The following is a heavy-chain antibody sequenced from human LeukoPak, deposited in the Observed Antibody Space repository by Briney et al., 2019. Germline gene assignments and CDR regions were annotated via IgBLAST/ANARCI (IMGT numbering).Heavy chain of an antibody. CDR3: ATEEYYDSSGYYGY. CDR2: IYHSGST. D-gene: IGHD3-22*01. J-gene: IGHJ4*02. CDR1: GGSISSGGYS. V-gene: IGHV4-30-2*01. Sequence: SETLSLNCAVSGGSISSGGYSWRWIRQPPGKGLEWIGYIYHSGSTYYNPSLKSRGPISVDRSKSQFSLKLSSVAAAYTAVYYCATEEYYDSSGYYGYWGQGALVTVSS.